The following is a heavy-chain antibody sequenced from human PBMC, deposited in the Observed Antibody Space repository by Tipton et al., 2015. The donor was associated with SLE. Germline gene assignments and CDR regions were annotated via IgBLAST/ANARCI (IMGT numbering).Heavy chain of an antibody. J-gene: IGHJ6*03. CDR3: ARGVAAEYYYYMDV. CDR1: GGSINSYY. CDR2: IYYSGNT. Sequence: TLSLTCTVSGGSINSYYWSWIRQPPGKGLEWIGYIYYSGNTYHNPSLKSRVTMSVDTSKNQFSLKMTSVTAADTAVFYCARGVAAEYYYYMDVWGKGTTVTVSS. D-gene: IGHD2-15*01. V-gene: IGHV4-59*12.